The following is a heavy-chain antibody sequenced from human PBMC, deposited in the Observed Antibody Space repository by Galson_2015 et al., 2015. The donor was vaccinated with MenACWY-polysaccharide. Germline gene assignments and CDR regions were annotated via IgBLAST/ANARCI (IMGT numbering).Heavy chain of an antibody. D-gene: IGHD1-26*01. CDR2: ISGSGGST. CDR3: AKEAGGGSYYGGYYFDY. J-gene: IGHJ4*02. V-gene: IGHV3-23*01. CDR1: GFTFSSYA. Sequence: SLRLSCAASGFTFSSYAMSWVRQAPGKGLEWVSAISGSGGSTYYADSVKGRFTISRDNSKNMLYLQMNSLRAEDTAVYYCAKEAGGGSYYGGYYFDYWGQGTLVTVSS.